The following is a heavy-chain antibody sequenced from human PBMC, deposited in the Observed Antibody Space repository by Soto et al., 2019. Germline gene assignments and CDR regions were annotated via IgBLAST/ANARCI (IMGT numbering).Heavy chain of an antibody. V-gene: IGHV1-69*13. CDR2: IIPIFGTA. CDR3: ASTTVVTHYYYGMDV. Sequence: SVKVSCKASGYTFTGYYMHWVRQAPGQGLEWMGGIIPIFGTANYAQKFQGRVTITADESTSTAYMELSSLRSEDTAVYYCASTTVVTHYYYGMDVWGQGTTVTVSS. D-gene: IGHD4-17*01. J-gene: IGHJ6*02. CDR1: GYTFTGYY.